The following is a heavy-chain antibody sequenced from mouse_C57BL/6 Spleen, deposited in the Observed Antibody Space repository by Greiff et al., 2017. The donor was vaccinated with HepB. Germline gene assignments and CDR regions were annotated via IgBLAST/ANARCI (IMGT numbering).Heavy chain of an antibody. J-gene: IGHJ2*01. D-gene: IGHD1-1*01. V-gene: IGHV1-42*01. CDR1: GYSFTGYY. CDR2: INPSTGGT. Sequence: EVKLMESGPELVKPGASVKISCKASGYSFTGYYMNWVKQSPEKSLEWIGEINPSTGGTTYNQKFKAKATLTVDKSSSTAYMQLKSLTSEDSAVYYCAGSPFVTTEGTTGDYWGQGTTPTVSS. CDR3: AGSPFVTTEGTTGDY.